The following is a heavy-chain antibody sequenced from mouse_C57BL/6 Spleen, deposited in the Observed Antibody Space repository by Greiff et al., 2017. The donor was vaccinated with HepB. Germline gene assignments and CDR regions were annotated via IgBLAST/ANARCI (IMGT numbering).Heavy chain of an antibody. D-gene: IGHD3-2*02. V-gene: IGHV14-1*01. CDR3: ATRRQLRFPFAY. CDR1: GFNIKDYY. CDR2: IDPEDGDT. J-gene: IGHJ3*01. Sequence: VQLQQSGAELVRPGASVKLSCTASGFNIKDYYMHWVKQRPEQGLEWIGRIDPEDGDTEYAPKFQGKATMTADTSSNTAYLQLSSLTSEDTAVYYCATRRQLRFPFAYWGQGTLVTVSA.